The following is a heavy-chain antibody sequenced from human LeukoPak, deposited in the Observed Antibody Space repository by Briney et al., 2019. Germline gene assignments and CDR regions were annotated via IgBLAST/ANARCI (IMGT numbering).Heavy chain of an antibody. J-gene: IGHJ6*04. CDR3: ARRGGGYYGMDV. CDR2: IIPIFGTA. Sequence: ASVKISCKASGGTLSSYAISWVRQAPGQGLEWMGGIIPIFGTANYAQKFQGRVTITADESTSTAYMELSSLRSDDTAVYYCARRGGGYYGMDVWGKGTTVTVSS. D-gene: IGHD2-15*01. CDR1: GGTLSSYA. V-gene: IGHV1-69*13.